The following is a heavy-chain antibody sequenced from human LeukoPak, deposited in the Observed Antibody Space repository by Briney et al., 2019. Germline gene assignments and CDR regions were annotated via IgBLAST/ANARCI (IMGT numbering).Heavy chain of an antibody. V-gene: IGHV1-46*01. D-gene: IGHD6-13*01. J-gene: IGHJ6*02. CDR1: GYTFTSYY. CDR2: INPSGGST. CDR3: ARDAGTGRRYYYYGMDV. Sequence: ASVKVSCKASGYTFTSYYMHWVRQAPGQGLEWVGIINPSGGSTSYAQKFQGRVTMTGDTSTSTVYMELSSLRSEDTAVYYCARDAGTGRRYYYYGMDVWGQGTTVTVSS.